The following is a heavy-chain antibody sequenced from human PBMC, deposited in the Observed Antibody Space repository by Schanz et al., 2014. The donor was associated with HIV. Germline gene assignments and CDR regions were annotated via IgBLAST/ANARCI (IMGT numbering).Heavy chain of an antibody. D-gene: IGHD1-26*01. Sequence: VQLVESGGGVVQPGRSLRLSCTASGFTFSTYGMHWVRQAPGKGLEWVSGISWNSGSIGYADSVKGRFTISRDNAKNSLYLQMNSLRAEDTAMYYCAKDLSGVGATRGGAFDIWGQGTMVTVSS. V-gene: IGHV3-9*01. J-gene: IGHJ3*02. CDR3: AKDLSGVGATRGGAFDI. CDR1: GFTFSTYG. CDR2: ISWNSGSI.